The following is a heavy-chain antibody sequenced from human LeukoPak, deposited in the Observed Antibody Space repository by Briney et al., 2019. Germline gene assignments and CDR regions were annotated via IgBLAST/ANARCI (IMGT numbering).Heavy chain of an antibody. Sequence: GGSLRLSCGASGFTFSNFAMRWVRQPPGKGLEWVSVISTSGDTTNDAGSVKGRFTISRDNSKNMLFLQMNSLRADDTAVYYCAKARSASDYGTLDTWGQGTMVTVSS. J-gene: IGHJ3*02. D-gene: IGHD4/OR15-4a*01. V-gene: IGHV3-23*01. CDR3: AKARSASDYGTLDT. CDR1: GFTFSNFA. CDR2: ISTSGDTT.